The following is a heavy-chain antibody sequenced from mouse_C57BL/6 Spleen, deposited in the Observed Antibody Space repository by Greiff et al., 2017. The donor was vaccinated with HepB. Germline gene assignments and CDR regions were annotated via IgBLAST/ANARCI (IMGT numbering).Heavy chain of an antibody. D-gene: IGHD1-1*01. CDR3: ARDHYYGSSHPLYGMDY. CDR2: INYDGSST. CDR1: GFTFSDYY. J-gene: IGHJ4*01. V-gene: IGHV5-16*01. Sequence: EVQLVESEGGLVQPGSSMKLSCTASGFTFSDYYMAWVRQVPEKGLEWVANINYDGSSTYYLDSLKSRFIISRDNAKNILYLQMSSLKSEDTATYYCARDHYYGSSHPLYGMDYWGQGTSVTVSS.